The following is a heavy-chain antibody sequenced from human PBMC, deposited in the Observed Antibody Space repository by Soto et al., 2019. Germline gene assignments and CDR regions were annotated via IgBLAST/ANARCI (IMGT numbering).Heavy chain of an antibody. Sequence: QVQLLQSGAEVKKPGSSVRVSCEASGGTFRTYAISWVRQAPGQGLEWMGEIIPIFGKVNYAQQFQGRVTITADESTTTVYMDLRSLTAEDTAVYYCAKGAVAGTPTSYYYYGMDVWGQGTTVTVS. CDR1: GGTFRTYA. D-gene: IGHD6-19*01. CDR2: IIPIFGKV. V-gene: IGHV1-69*12. CDR3: AKGAVAGTPTSYYYYGMDV. J-gene: IGHJ6*02.